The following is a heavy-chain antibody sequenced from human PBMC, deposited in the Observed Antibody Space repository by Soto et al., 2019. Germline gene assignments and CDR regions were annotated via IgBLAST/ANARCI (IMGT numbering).Heavy chain of an antibody. Sequence: QVQLQQWGAGLLRASETLSLTCAVSGGSFSGYYWSWIRQPPGKGREWIGKINHSGYTKYNSSLKSRVTISVDTSKNQFSLKLSSVTAADTAVYYCARGPVAINFIYYNGMDVWGQGTTVTVSS. J-gene: IGHJ6*02. CDR3: ARGPVAINFIYYNGMDV. CDR2: INHSGYT. CDR1: GGSFSGYY. V-gene: IGHV4-34*01. D-gene: IGHD2-15*01.